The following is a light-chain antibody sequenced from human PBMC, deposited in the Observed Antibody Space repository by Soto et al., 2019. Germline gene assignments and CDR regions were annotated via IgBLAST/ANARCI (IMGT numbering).Light chain of an antibody. CDR3: CSYAGSSSVV. CDR2: DVT. Sequence: QSVLTQPASVSGSPGQLITISCTGTSRDIGAYDYVSWYQQHPGQAPRLIIYDVTERPSGISDRFSGSRSGNTASLTISGLRPEDEADYYCCSYAGSSSVVFGGGTKLTVL. CDR1: SRDIGAYDY. J-gene: IGLJ2*01. V-gene: IGLV2-14*03.